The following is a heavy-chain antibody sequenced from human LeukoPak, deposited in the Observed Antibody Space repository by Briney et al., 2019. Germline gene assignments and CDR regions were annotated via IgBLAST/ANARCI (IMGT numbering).Heavy chain of an antibody. Sequence: PSETLSLTCTVPGGSISSHYWSWIRQPPGKGLEWIGYIYYSGSTNYNPTLKSRVTISVDTSKNQFSLKLTSVTAADTAVYYCATAVDLGATMDWGQGTLVAVSS. CDR3: ATAVDLGATMD. CDR2: IYYSGST. CDR1: GGSISSHY. J-gene: IGHJ4*02. V-gene: IGHV4-59*11. D-gene: IGHD1-26*01.